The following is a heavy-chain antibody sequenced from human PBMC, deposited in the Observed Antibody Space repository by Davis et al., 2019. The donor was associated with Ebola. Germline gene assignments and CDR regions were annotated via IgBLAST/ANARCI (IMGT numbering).Heavy chain of an antibody. V-gene: IGHV3-43*01. J-gene: IGHJ5*02. CDR2: ISWDGGST. D-gene: IGHD6-13*01. CDR3: AKDLKDSSSWYGWFDP. CDR1: GFTFDDYT. Sequence: GESLKISCAASGFTFDDYTMHWVRQAPGKGLEWVSLISWDGGSTYYADSVKGRFTISRDNSKNTLYLQMNSLRAEDTAVYYCAKDLKDSSSWYGWFDPWGQGTLVTVSS.